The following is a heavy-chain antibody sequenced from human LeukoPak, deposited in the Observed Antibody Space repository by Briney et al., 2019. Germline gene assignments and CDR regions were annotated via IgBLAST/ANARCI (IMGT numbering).Heavy chain of an antibody. Sequence: ASVKVSCKASGYTSTRYFMHWVRQAPGQGLEWMGIINPSGGSTRYVQKFQGRVTMTRDTSTSTVYMEVSSLRSEDTAVYYCAREGVGYYDSSGYRFDYWGQGTLVTVSS. V-gene: IGHV1-46*01. J-gene: IGHJ4*02. D-gene: IGHD3-22*01. CDR1: GYTSTRYF. CDR3: AREGVGYYDSSGYRFDY. CDR2: INPSGGST.